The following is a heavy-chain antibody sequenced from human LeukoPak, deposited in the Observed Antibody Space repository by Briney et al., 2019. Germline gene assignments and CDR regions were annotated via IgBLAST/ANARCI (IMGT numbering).Heavy chain of an antibody. J-gene: IGHJ4*02. V-gene: IGHV4-39*07. CDR2: IYYSGST. D-gene: IGHD4-17*01. CDR1: GVSINSTSNY. Sequence: SETLSLTCTVSGVSINSTSNYWGWIRQPPGKGLEWIGSIYYSGSTSYNPSLKSRVTTSVDTSKNQSSLRLSSVTAADTAVYFCAGDYGDYYFDYWGQGTLVTVSS. CDR3: AGDYGDYYFDY.